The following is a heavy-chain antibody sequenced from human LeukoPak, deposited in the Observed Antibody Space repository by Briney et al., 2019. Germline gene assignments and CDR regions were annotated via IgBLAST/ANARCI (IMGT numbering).Heavy chain of an antibody. Sequence: PSETLSLTCTVSGGSISGYYWSWVRQPPGKGLEYIGHTYYNGRSYSNPSFKSQLTMSVDTSNNQFSLKMTSVTAADTAVYYCARWYCGGACFHLDHWGQGILVTVSS. CDR2: TYYNGRS. CDR3: ARWYCGGACFHLDH. CDR1: GGSISGYY. J-gene: IGHJ4*02. D-gene: IGHD2-21*02. V-gene: IGHV4-59*01.